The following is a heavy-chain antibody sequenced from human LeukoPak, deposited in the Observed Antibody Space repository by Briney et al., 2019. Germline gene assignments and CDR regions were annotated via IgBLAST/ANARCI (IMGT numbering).Heavy chain of an antibody. CDR1: GFTFGDYA. J-gene: IGHJ6*02. V-gene: IGHV3-49*03. CDR2: IRSKAYGGTT. CDR3: TSAPYFGAGPYYYYGMDV. D-gene: IGHD3-3*01. Sequence: GESLRLSCTASGFTFGDYAMSWFRQAPGKGLEWVGFIRSKAYGGTTEYAASVKGRFTISRDDSKSIAYLQMNSLKTEDTAVYYCTSAPYFGAGPYYYYGMDVWGQGTTVTVSS.